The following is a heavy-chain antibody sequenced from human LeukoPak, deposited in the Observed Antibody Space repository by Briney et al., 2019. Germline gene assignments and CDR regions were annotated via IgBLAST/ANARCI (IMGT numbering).Heavy chain of an antibody. J-gene: IGHJ4*02. D-gene: IGHD6-13*01. V-gene: IGHV1-18*01. Sequence: ASVKVSCKASGYTFTSYGISWVRQAPGQGLEWMGWISAYNGNTNYAQKLQGRVTMTTDTSTSTAYMELRSLRSDDTAVYYCARRFGSSWHVYYFDYWGQGTLVTVSS. CDR2: ISAYNGNT. CDR1: GYTFTSYG. CDR3: ARRFGSSWHVYYFDY.